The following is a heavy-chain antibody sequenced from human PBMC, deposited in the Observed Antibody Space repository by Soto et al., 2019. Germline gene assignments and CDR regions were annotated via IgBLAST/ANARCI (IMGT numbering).Heavy chain of an antibody. Sequence: QVQLVQSGTEVKKPGASVNVSCKAFGYTFTSYGFSWVRQVPGQGLEWLGWISAFNGDTQYAQTMKGRLTVTTDTSATTVHMELRSLTPADTAVYYCAREAGSHRMVPSDSGQGTLVTVS. V-gene: IGHV1-18*04. CDR1: GYTFTSYG. CDR3: AREAGSHRMVPSD. CDR2: ISAFNGDT. J-gene: IGHJ4*02. D-gene: IGHD3-10*01.